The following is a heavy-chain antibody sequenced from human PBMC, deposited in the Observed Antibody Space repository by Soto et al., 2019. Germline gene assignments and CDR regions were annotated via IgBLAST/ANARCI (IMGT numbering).Heavy chain of an antibody. D-gene: IGHD2-15*01. V-gene: IGHV4-4*02. CDR1: GDSISNFHW. CDR3: ARAAGEWLQSGGGGFHH. CDR2: IFHSGST. J-gene: IGHJ5*02. Sequence: VQLHESGPGLVKPSGTLSLTCAVSGDSISNFHWWTWLRQPPGRGLEWVAEIFHSGSTTYNPPRKSRDTISADRSTTQFSLNLNTGTAADSASDYYARAAGEWLQSGGGGFHHWGPGTLVIVSS.